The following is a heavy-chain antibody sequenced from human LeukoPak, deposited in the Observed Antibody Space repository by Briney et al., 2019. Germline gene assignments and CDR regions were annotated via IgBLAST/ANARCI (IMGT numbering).Heavy chain of an antibody. V-gene: IGHV3-33*01. D-gene: IGHD3-10*01. J-gene: IGHJ4*02. Sequence: GGALRLSCAASGFSFNNYGMHWVRQAPGKGLEWVEVIWYDGSNKYYADSVEGRFTISRDNSKNTLYLQRNSLRVEDTAVYYCARGGNYYGSGSPDYWGQGTLVTVSS. CDR1: GFSFNNYG. CDR3: ARGGNYYGSGSPDY. CDR2: IWYDGSNK.